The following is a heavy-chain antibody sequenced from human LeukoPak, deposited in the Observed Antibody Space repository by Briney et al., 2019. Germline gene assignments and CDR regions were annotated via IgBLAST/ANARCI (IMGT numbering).Heavy chain of an antibody. CDR1: GFTFSSYG. Sequence: GGSLRLSCAASGFTFSSYGMHWVRQAPGKGLEWVAVIPYDGSNKYYADSVKGRSTISRDNSKNTLYLQMNSLRAEDTAVYYCAKDLGEVAAAGTSGYWGQGTLVTVSS. CDR2: IPYDGSNK. V-gene: IGHV3-30*18. CDR3: AKDLGEVAAAGTSGY. J-gene: IGHJ4*02. D-gene: IGHD6-13*01.